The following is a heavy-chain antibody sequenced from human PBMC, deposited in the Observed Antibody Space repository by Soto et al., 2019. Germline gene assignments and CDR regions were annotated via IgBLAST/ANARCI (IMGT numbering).Heavy chain of an antibody. Sequence: QVQLQESGPGLVKPSQTLSLTCTVSGGSISSGGYYWSWIRQHPGKGLEWIGYIYYSGSTYYNPSLKSRVTIAVDTSKNHFSLKLSSVTAAATAVYYCASTVVTQGYYYGMDVWGQGTTVTVSS. D-gene: IGHD2-21*02. CDR3: ASTVVTQGYYYGMDV. J-gene: IGHJ6*02. V-gene: IGHV4-31*03. CDR1: GGSISSGGYY. CDR2: IYYSGST.